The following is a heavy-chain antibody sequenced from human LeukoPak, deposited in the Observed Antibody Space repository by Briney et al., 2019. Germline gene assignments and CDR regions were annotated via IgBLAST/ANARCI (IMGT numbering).Heavy chain of an antibody. CDR3: ARRSYSSSRPPFDY. J-gene: IGHJ4*02. CDR1: GYTFTSYA. D-gene: IGHD6-13*01. CDR2: INTGNGNT. Sequence: GASVKVSCKASGYTFTSYAVHWVRQAPGQRLEWMGWINTGNGNTKYPQKFQGRVTITRDTSASTAYMELSSLRSEDTALYYCARRSYSSSRPPFDYWGQGTLVTVSS. V-gene: IGHV1-3*04.